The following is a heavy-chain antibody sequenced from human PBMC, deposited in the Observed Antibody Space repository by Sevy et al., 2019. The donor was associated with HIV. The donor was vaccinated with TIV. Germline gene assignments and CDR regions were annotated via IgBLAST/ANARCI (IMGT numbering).Heavy chain of an antibody. V-gene: IGHV3-74*01. CDR3: ARADRSSTSCYVNYYYYYGMDV. CDR2: INSDGSST. D-gene: IGHD2-2*01. J-gene: IGHJ6*02. Sequence: GGSLRLSCAASGFTFSSYWMHWVRQAPGKGLVWISRINSDGSSTSYADSVKGRFTISRDNAKNTLYLQMNSLRAEDTAVYYCARADRSSTSCYVNYYYYYGMDVWGQGTTVTVSS. CDR1: GFTFSSYW.